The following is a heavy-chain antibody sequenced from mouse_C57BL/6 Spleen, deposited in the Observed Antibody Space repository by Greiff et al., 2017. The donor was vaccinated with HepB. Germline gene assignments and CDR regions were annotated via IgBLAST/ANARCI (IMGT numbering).Heavy chain of an antibody. V-gene: IGHV1-15*01. CDR1: GYTFTDYE. CDR2: IDPETGGT. CDR3: TRAGLRHYAMDY. D-gene: IGHD2-4*01. J-gene: IGHJ4*01. Sequence: QVQLKESGAELVRPGASVTLSCKASGYTFTDYEMHWVKQTPVHGLEWIGAIDPETGGTAYNQKFKGKAILTADKSSSTAYMELRSLTSEDSAVYYCTRAGLRHYAMDYWGQGTSVTVSS.